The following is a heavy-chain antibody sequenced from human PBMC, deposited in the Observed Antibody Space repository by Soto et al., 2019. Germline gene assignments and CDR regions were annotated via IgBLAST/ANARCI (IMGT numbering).Heavy chain of an antibody. V-gene: IGHV3-21*01. Sequence: PGGSLRLSCAASGFTFSSYSMNWVRQAPGKGLEWVSSISSSSSYIYYADSVKGRFTISRDNAKNSLYLQMNSLRAEDTAVYYCARVADLEWLPTIDYWGQGTLVTSPQ. CDR3: ARVADLEWLPTIDY. CDR2: ISSSSSYI. CDR1: GFTFSSYS. J-gene: IGHJ4*02. D-gene: IGHD3-3*01.